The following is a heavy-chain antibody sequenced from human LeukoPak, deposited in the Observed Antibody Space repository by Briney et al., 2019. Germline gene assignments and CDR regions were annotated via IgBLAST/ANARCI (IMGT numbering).Heavy chain of an antibody. CDR3: ARVSNSGCYTSPYYFDY. CDR2: IYSGGST. CDR1: GFTVSSNY. Sequence: PGGSLRLSCAASGFTVSSNYMSWVRQAPGKGLEWVSVIYSGGSTYYADSVKGRFTISRDNSKNTLYLQMNSLRAEDTAVYYCARVSNSGCYTSPYYFDYWGQGTLVTVSS. D-gene: IGHD3-10*01. V-gene: IGHV3-53*01. J-gene: IGHJ4*02.